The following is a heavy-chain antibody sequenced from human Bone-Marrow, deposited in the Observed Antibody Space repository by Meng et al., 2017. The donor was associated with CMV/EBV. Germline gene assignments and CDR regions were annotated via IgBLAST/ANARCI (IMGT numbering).Heavy chain of an antibody. CDR2: ISSSSSYI. V-gene: IGHV3-21*01. D-gene: IGHD2/OR15-2a*01. CDR1: GFTFSSYS. Sequence: GESLKISCAASGFTFSSYSMNWVRQAPGKGLEWVSSISSSSSYIYYADSVKGRFTISRENAKTSLYLQRNSLRAEDTLVYYGVRDFSFFDYWGQERWSPSPQ. CDR3: VRDFSFFDY. J-gene: IGHJ4*01.